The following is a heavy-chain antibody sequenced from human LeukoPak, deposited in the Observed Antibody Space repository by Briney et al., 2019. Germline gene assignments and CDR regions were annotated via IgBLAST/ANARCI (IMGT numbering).Heavy chain of an antibody. D-gene: IGHD3-10*01. CDR1: GGSIGSYY. CDR2: IYTSGST. CDR3: ARDLLRFGELAGWFDP. J-gene: IGHJ5*02. Sequence: SETLSLTCTVSGGSIGSYYWSWIRQPAGKGLEWIGRIYTSGSTNYNPSLKSRVTMSVDTSKNQFSLKLSSVTAADTAVYYCARDLLRFGELAGWFDPWGQGTLVTVSS. V-gene: IGHV4-4*07.